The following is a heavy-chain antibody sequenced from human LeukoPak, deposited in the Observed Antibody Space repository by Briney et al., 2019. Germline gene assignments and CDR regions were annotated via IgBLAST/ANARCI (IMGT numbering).Heavy chain of an antibody. V-gene: IGHV1-69*06. D-gene: IGHD3-22*01. CDR1: GYTFTSYG. J-gene: IGHJ1*01. CDR3: ATDSSGFLSD. Sequence: SVKVSCKASGYTFTSYGISWVRQAPGQGLEWMGGIIPIFGTANYAQKFQGRVTITADKSTSTAYMELNSLRSEDTAVYYCATDSSGFLSDWGQGTLVTVSS. CDR2: IIPIFGTA.